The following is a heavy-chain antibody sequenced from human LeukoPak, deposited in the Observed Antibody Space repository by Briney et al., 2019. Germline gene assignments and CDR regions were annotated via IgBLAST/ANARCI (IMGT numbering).Heavy chain of an antibody. CDR2: TRKKANGYTT. D-gene: IGHD4-11*01. CDR3: IRVNSNYYFDY. CDR1: GFTFSDHY. J-gene: IGHJ4*02. Sequence: PGGSLRLSCAASGFTFSDHYMDWVRQAPGKGLEWVGRTRKKANGYTTEYAASVKGRFTISRDDSKNSLFLQMNSLKTEDTAVYYCIRVNSNYYFDYWGKGTLVTVSS. V-gene: IGHV3-72*01.